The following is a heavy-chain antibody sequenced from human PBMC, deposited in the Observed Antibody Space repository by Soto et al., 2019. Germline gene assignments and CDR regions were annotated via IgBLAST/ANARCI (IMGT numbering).Heavy chain of an antibody. CDR3: ARVAGHKNARFDT. J-gene: IGHJ5*02. Sequence: ASVKVSCKASGYSFTKYHMHWVRQAPGQGLEWMGWINPGSGVTNQAQKFQGRVTMTRDTSITTTYMELNSLTSDDTAVYYCARVAGHKNARFDTWGQGPLFTVS. CDR2: INPGSGVT. D-gene: IGHD1-1*01. V-gene: IGHV1-2*02. CDR1: GYSFTKYH.